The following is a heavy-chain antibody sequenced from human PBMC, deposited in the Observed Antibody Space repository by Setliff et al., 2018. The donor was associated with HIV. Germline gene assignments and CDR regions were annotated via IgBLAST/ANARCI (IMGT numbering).Heavy chain of an antibody. V-gene: IGHV4-4*02. Sequence: PSETLSLTCVVSGGSISSGGWWTWVRQPPGKGLEWIGEIYHSGNTNYNPSLKSRLSISVDKSKNQFSLKLSSVTAADTALYYCARHHTFGAGRDYYYYYAVDVWGQGTTVTVSS. CDR2: IYHSGNT. CDR1: GGSISSGGW. D-gene: IGHD6-19*01. J-gene: IGHJ6*02. CDR3: ARHHTFGAGRDYYYYYAVDV.